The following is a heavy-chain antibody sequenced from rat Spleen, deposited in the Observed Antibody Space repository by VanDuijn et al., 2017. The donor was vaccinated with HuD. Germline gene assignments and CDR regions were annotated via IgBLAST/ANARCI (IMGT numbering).Heavy chain of an antibody. D-gene: IGHD4-3*01. J-gene: IGHJ3*01. CDR1: GFTFSDYY. Sequence: EVQLVESGGGLVQPGRSLKLSCAASGFTFSDYYMAWVRQAPTKGLEWVATISSDGRRNYYRDSVKGRFTISRDSAKSSLYLQMDSLRSEDAATYYCARQDTSGYSNWFAYWGQGTLVTVSS. CDR3: ARQDTSGYSNWFAY. V-gene: IGHV5-29*01. CDR2: ISSDGRRN.